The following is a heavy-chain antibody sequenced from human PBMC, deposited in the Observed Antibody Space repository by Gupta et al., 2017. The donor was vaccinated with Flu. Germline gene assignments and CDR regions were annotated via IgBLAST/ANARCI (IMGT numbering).Heavy chain of an antibody. Sequence: SGGPISTSGYYWSWIRQHPGKGLEWLGYIYYNGNTYTNPSLRSRGAIAVDTSKNLLLLKLTSVTAADTAVYDGARSRSHAGYVCDYWGQGTLGTVSS. D-gene: IGHD1-1*01. CDR2: IYYNGNT. CDR1: GGPISTSGYY. CDR3: ARSRSHAGYVCDY. J-gene: IGHJ4*02. V-gene: IGHV4-31*02.